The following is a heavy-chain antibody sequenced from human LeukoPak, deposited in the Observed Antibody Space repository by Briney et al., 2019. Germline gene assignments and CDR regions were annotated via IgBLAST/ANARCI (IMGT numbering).Heavy chain of an antibody. J-gene: IGHJ4*02. CDR2: IYTSGST. Sequence: PSETLSLTCTVSGGSISSYYWSWIRQPAGKGLEWIGRIYTSGSTNYNPSLKSRVTMSVDTSKNQFSLKLSSVTAADTAVYYCARTTRITIFGGDSDYWGQGTLVTVSS. D-gene: IGHD3-3*01. CDR1: GGSISSYY. V-gene: IGHV4-4*07. CDR3: ARTTRITIFGGDSDY.